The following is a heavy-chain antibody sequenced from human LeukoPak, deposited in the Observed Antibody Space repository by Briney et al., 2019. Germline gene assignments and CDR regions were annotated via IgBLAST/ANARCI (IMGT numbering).Heavy chain of an antibody. J-gene: IGHJ3*02. D-gene: IGHD5-24*01. CDR3: ARVGLETQFDI. V-gene: IGHV3-13*01. CDR2: IGTAGDT. CDR1: GFTFSSYD. Sequence: PGGSPRLSCAASGFTFSSYDMHWVRQATGKGLEWVSAIGTAGDTYYPGSVKGRFTISRENAKNSLYLQMNSLRAGDTAVYYCARVGLETQFDIWGQGTMVTVSS.